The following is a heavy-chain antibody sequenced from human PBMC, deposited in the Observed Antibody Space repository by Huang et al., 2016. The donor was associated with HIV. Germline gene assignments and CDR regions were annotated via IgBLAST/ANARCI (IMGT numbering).Heavy chain of an antibody. CDR2: VNPDTGST. J-gene: IGHJ6*03. V-gene: IGHV1-8*03. CDR3: ARGRFGETYNYNMDD. Sequence: QVQLVQSGAEMKKPGASVKVSCRASGYTFINYDISWVRQSTGQGLEWMGGVNPDTGSTGYAQSFQGRVSITRKTSISTAYMELSGLTSADTAIYYCARGRFGETYNYNMDDWGKGTTVTVSS. D-gene: IGHD3-10*01. CDR1: GYTFINYD.